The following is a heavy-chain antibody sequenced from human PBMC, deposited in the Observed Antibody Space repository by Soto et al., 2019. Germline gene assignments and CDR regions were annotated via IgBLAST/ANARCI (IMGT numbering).Heavy chain of an antibody. D-gene: IGHD3-10*01. Sequence: QVQLQESGPGLVKPSQTLSLTCTVSGGSISSGDYYWSWIRQPPGKGLEWIGYIYYSGSTYSNPSLKSRVTISVDTSNNQFSLKLSSVPAADTAVYYCARDKDTMVRGVIYGMDVWGQGTTVTLSS. CDR1: GGSISSGDYY. V-gene: IGHV4-30-4*01. J-gene: IGHJ6*02. CDR2: IYYSGST. CDR3: ARDKDTMVRGVIYGMDV.